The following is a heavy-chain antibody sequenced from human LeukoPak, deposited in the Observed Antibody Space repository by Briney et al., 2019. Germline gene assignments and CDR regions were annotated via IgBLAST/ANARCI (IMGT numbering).Heavy chain of an antibody. CDR1: GFTFSSYS. D-gene: IGHD2-8*01. CDR3: ARDDRRMDDAFDT. J-gene: IGHJ3*02. V-gene: IGHV3-21*01. CDR2: ISSSSSYI. Sequence: GGSLRLSCAASGFTFSSYSMNWVRQAPGKGLEWVSSISSSSSYIYYADSVKGRFTISRDNAKNSLYLQMNSLRAEDTAVYYCARDDRRMDDAFDTWGQGTMVTVSS.